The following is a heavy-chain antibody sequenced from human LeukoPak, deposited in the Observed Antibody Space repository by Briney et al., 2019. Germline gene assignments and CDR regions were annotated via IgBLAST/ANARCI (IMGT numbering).Heavy chain of an antibody. CDR2: IYYSGST. Sequence: SETLSLTCTVSGGSISSYYWSWIRQPAGKGLEWIGSIYYSGSTYYNPSLKSRVTISVDTSKNQFSLKLSSVTAADTAVYYCARERYYYDSSGYYYNWFDPWGQGTLVTVSS. V-gene: IGHV4-4*07. CDR3: ARERYYYDSSGYYYNWFDP. CDR1: GGSISSYY. J-gene: IGHJ5*02. D-gene: IGHD3-22*01.